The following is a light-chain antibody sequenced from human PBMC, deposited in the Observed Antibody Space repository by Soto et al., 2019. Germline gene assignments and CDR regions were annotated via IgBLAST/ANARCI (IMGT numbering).Light chain of an antibody. V-gene: IGKV1-39*01. CDR2: IAS. CDR1: QSISSH. Sequence: DIQMTQSPCSLSASVGDRVTITCRASQSISSHLSWYQQKPGKAPKLLIYIASSLKTGVPARFSGSGSGTNFSLAISSLQPEYFATYYCQQTYSFPLTCGGGTKVDIK. J-gene: IGKJ4*01. CDR3: QQTYSFPLT.